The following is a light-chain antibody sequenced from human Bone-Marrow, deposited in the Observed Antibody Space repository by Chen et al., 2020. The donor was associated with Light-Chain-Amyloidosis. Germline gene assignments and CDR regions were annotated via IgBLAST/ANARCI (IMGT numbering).Light chain of an antibody. Sequence: SYELTQPPSVSVSPGQTARITCSGDDLPTKYAYGYQQKPGQAPVLVRHRDTERPSGISARFSGSSSGTTATLTISGVREEDVADYHCQSADSSGTYEVIFGGGTKLTVL. J-gene: IGLJ2*01. V-gene: IGLV3-25*03. CDR1: DLPTKY. CDR3: QSADSSGTYEVI. CDR2: RDT.